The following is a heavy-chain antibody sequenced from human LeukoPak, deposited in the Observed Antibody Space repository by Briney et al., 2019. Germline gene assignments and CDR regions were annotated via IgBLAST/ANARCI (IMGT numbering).Heavy chain of an antibody. CDR2: IYYSGST. V-gene: IGHV4-59*01. CDR3: AGEGDYYDSSGYYLFDY. CDR1: GGSISSYY. J-gene: IGHJ4*02. Sequence: ETLSLTCTVSGGSISSYYWSWIRQPPGKGLEWIGYIYYSGSTNYNPSLKSRVTISVDTSKNQFSLKLSSVTAADTAVYYCAGEGDYYDSSGYYLFDYWGQGTLVTISS. D-gene: IGHD3-22*01.